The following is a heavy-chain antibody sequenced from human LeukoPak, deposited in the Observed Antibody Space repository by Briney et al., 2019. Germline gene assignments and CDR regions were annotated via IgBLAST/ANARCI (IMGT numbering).Heavy chain of an antibody. J-gene: IGHJ6*02. CDR1: GYTFTSYA. D-gene: IGHD5-18*01. Sequence: ASVKVSCKASGYTFTSYAMNWVRQAPGQGLEWMGWINTNTGNPTYAQGFTGRFVFSLDTSVSTAYLQISSLKAEDTAVYYCAREQAYGWLPFYYYYGMDVWGQGTTVTVSS. CDR2: INTNTGNP. CDR3: AREQAYGWLPFYYYYGMDV. V-gene: IGHV7-4-1*02.